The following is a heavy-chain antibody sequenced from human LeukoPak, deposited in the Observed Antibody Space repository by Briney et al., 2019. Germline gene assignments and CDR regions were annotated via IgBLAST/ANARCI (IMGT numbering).Heavy chain of an antibody. CDR1: GFSLSTSGVG. CDR3: AHRRRRNWGSNSDWYFDL. V-gene: IGHV2-5*02. Sequence: SGPTLVKPTQTLTLTRTFSGFSLSTSGVGVGWIRQPPGKALEWLALIYWDDDKRYSPSLKSRLTITKDTSKNQVVLTMTNMDPVDTATYYCAHRRRRNWGSNSDWYFDLWGRGTLVTVSS. D-gene: IGHD7-27*01. CDR2: IYWDDDK. J-gene: IGHJ2*01.